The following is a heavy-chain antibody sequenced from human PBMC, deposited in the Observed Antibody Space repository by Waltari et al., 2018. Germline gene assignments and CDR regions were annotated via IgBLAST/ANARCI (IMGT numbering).Heavy chain of an antibody. Sequence: QVQLVQSGAEVKKPGSSVKVSCKASGGTFSSYAISWVRQAPGQGLEWMGRIIPIFGTANYAQKIQGRVTITADKSTSTAYMELSSLRSEDTAVYYCARDPGLLRLPDNWFDPWGQGTLVTVSS. CDR1: GGTFSSYA. V-gene: IGHV1-69*08. J-gene: IGHJ5*02. D-gene: IGHD4-17*01. CDR3: ARDPGLLRLPDNWFDP. CDR2: IIPIFGTA.